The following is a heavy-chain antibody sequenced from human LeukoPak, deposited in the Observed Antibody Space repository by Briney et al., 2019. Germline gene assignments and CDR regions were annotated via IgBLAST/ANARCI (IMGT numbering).Heavy chain of an antibody. Sequence: SETLSLTCTVSGGSISSSSYYWGWIRQPPGKGLEWIGSIYYSGSTYYNPSLKSRVTISVDTSKNQFSLKLSSVTAADTAVYYCARGGRGWFDPWGQGTLVAVSS. CDR3: ARGGRGWFDP. D-gene: IGHD3-16*01. V-gene: IGHV4-39*07. J-gene: IGHJ5*02. CDR2: IYYSGST. CDR1: GGSISSSSYY.